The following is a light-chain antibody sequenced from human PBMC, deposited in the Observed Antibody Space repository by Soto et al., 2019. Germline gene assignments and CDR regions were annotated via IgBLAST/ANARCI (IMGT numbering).Light chain of an antibody. CDR1: SSNIGAGYD. V-gene: IGLV1-40*01. Sequence: QSVLTQPPSVSGAPGQRVTISCTGGSSNIGAGYDVHWYQQLPGTAPKLLIYGNSNRPSGVPDRFSGSKSGTSASLAITGLQAEDEADYYRQSYDSSLSVVFGGGTKVTVL. CDR3: QSYDSSLSVV. CDR2: GNS. J-gene: IGLJ2*01.